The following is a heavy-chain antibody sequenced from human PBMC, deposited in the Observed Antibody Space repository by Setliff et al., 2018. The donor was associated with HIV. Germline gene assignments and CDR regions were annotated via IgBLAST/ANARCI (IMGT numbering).Heavy chain of an antibody. Sequence: LRLSCVGSGFTFNDYHIIWVSQAPGKGLEWVSYVSGLGGGTIYDADSVRGRFTISRDDAEKSVYLQMNSLRAEYTAVYYCARAGVVEGYYYYYYMDVWGKGTTVTVSS. CDR2: VSGLGGGTI. J-gene: IGHJ6*03. CDR3: ARAGVVEGYYYYYYMDV. D-gene: IGHD2-15*01. CDR1: GFTFNDYH. V-gene: IGHV3-11*04.